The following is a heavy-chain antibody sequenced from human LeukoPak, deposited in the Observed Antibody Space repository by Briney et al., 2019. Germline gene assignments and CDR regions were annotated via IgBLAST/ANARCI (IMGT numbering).Heavy chain of an antibody. J-gene: IGHJ3*02. CDR3: ASDGYSSWVSRAFDI. V-gene: IGHV3-66*01. CDR1: GFTFSSYA. Sequence: GGSLRLSCAASGFTFSSYAMSWVRQAPGKRLEWVSVIYSGGNTYYADSVKGRFTISRDNFKNTLYLQMNSLRAEDTAVYYCASDGYSSWVSRAFDIWGRGTMVTVSS. D-gene: IGHD5-18*01. CDR2: IYSGGNT.